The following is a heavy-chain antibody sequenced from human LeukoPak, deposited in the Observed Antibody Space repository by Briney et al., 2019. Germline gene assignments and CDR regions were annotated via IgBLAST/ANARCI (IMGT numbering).Heavy chain of an antibody. V-gene: IGHV3-30-3*01. CDR1: RFTFSYYT. J-gene: IGHJ4*02. CDR2: ISYDGSNK. CDR3: ARVLNYYDSSGYYFSY. Sequence: PGGSLRLSCAASRFTFSYYTMHWVRQAPGKGLEWVAVISYDGSNKYYADSVKGRFTISRDNSKNTLYLQMNSLRAEDTAVYYCARVLNYYDSSGYYFSYWGQETLVTVSS. D-gene: IGHD3-22*01.